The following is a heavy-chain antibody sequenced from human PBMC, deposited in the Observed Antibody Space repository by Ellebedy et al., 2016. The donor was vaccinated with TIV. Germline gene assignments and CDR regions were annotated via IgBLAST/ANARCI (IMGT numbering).Heavy chain of an antibody. CDR3: ARHFPTKREDTLSFYFDY. CDR1: GGSISSSSYY. J-gene: IGHJ4*02. Sequence: SETLSLTCTVSGGSISSSSYYWGWIRQPPGKGLEWIGSIYYSGSTYYSPSLKSRVTISVDTSKNQFSLKLSSVTAADTAVYYCARHFPTKREDTLSFYFDYWGQGTLVTVSS. D-gene: IGHD2-15*01. V-gene: IGHV4-39*01. CDR2: IYYSGST.